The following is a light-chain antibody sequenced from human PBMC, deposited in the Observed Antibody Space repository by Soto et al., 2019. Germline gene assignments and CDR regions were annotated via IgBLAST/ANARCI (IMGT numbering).Light chain of an antibody. CDR3: QQYNNWPRT. CDR1: QCVSSN. V-gene: IGKV3-15*01. Sequence: EIVMTQSPATLSVSPGERATLSCRASQCVSSNLAWYQQKPGQAPRLLIYGASTRATGIPARFSGSGSGTEFTLTISSLQSEDFAVYYCQQYNNWPRTFGQGTK. J-gene: IGKJ1*01. CDR2: GAS.